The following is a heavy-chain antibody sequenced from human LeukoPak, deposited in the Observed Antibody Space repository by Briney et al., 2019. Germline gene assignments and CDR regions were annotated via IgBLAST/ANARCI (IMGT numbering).Heavy chain of an antibody. D-gene: IGHD3-22*01. V-gene: IGHV1-8*03. Sequence: RASVKVSCKASGYTFSSYDINWVRQAAGQGLEWLGWMNPYTGKTGYAQKFQGRVTFTGDTSIRTAYMEVSSLTSEDTAVYYCARTPSPYYYDSSAYYSDYWGQGTLVTVSS. CDR1: GYTFSSYD. CDR2: MNPYTGKT. CDR3: ARTPSPYYYDSSAYYSDY. J-gene: IGHJ4*02.